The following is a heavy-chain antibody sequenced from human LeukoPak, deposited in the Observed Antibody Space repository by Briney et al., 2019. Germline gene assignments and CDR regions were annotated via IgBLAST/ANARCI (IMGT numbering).Heavy chain of an antibody. V-gene: IGHV3-15*01. J-gene: IGHJ4*02. CDR1: GFTFSNTW. Sequence: GGSLRLSCAASGFTFSNTWMNWVRQAPGKGLEWVGRIQSKTDGGTTEYAAPVKGRFTISRDDSKTTLYLQMNSLKTEDTAVYYCATLTVRGVINIWGQGALVTVSS. D-gene: IGHD3-10*01. CDR2: IQSKTDGGTT. CDR3: ATLTVRGVINI.